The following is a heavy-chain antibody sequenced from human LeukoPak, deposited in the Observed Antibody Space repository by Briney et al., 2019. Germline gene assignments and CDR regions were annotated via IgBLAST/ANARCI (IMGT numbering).Heavy chain of an antibody. D-gene: IGHD3-10*01. CDR2: IIPIFGTA. CDR3: ARSGVGSGSYVDY. J-gene: IGHJ4*02. V-gene: IGHV1-69*05. Sequence: WASVKVSCKASGGTFSSYAISWVRQAPGQGLEWMGGIIPIFGTANYAQKFQGRVTITTDESTSTAYMELSSRRSEDTAVYYCARSGVGSGSYVDYWGQGTLVTVSS. CDR1: GGTFSSYA.